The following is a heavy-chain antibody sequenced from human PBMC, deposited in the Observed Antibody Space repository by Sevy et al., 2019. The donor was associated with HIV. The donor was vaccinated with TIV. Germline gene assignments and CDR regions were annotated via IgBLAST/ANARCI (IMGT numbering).Heavy chain of an antibody. D-gene: IGHD6-13*01. V-gene: IGHV6-1*01. Sequence: KQSQTLSLTCAISGDSVSSNSAAWNWIRQSPSRGLEWLGRTYYRSKWYNDYAVSVKSRITINPDTSKNQYSLQLNSVTPEDTAVYYCARDRRSSWYADFQHSGQGTLVTVSS. CDR3: ARDRRSSWYADFQH. J-gene: IGHJ1*01. CDR1: GDSVSSNSAA. CDR2: TYYRSKWYN.